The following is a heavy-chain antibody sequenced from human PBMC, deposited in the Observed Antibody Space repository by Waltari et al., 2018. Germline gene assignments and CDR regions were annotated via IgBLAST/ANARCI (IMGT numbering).Heavy chain of an antibody. CDR3: ARGRGRYYYGSGSSTRNWFDP. CDR2: IYTSGST. Sequence: QVQLQESGPGLVKPSQPLSLTCTVSGGSISSGSSYWSWIRQPAGRGLEWIGRIYTSGSTNYNPSLKSRVTISVDTSKNQFSLKLSSVTAADTAVYYCARGRGRYYYGSGSSTRNWFDPWGQGTLVTVSS. V-gene: IGHV4-61*02. J-gene: IGHJ5*02. CDR1: GGSISSGSSY. D-gene: IGHD3-10*01.